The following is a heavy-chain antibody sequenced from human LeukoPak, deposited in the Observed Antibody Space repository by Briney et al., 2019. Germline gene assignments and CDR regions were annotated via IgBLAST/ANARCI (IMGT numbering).Heavy chain of an antibody. CDR2: MNPNSGNT. D-gene: IGHD1-26*01. CDR3: ARGTSSGSFEDY. V-gene: IGHV1-8*01. J-gene: IGHJ4*02. CDR1: GYTFTSYD. Sequence: ASVKVSCKASGYTFTSYDINWVRQATGQGPEWMGWMNPNSGNTGYAQKFQGRVTMTRNTSISTAYMELSSLRSEDTAVYYCARGTSSGSFEDYWGQGTLVTVSS.